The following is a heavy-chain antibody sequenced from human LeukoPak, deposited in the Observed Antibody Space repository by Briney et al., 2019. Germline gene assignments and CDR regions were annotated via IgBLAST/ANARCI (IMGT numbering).Heavy chain of an antibody. J-gene: IGHJ6*04. CDR1: GVSISNYY. D-gene: IGHD3-3*01. Sequence: SETLSLTCTVSGVSISNYYWAWIRQPAGAGLEWIGHIYITGNTNYNPSLKSRVIMSLDTSKNQFSLKLSSVTAADTAVYYCARESGVFSRDQYMDVWGKGTTVIVSS. CDR2: IYITGNT. CDR3: ARESGVFSRDQYMDV. V-gene: IGHV4-4*07.